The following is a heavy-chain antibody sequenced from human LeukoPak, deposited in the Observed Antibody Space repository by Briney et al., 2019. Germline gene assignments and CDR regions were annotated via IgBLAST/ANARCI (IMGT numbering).Heavy chain of an antibody. Sequence: GASVKVSCKASGYTFTGYYMHWVRQAPGQGLEWMGWINPNSGGTNYAQKFQGRVTMTRDTSISTAYMELSRLRSDDTAVYYCARPTKLRYFDTYHYYGMDVWGQGTTVTVSS. CDR3: ARPTKLRYFDTYHYYGMDV. V-gene: IGHV1-2*02. CDR2: INPNSGGT. CDR1: GYTFTGYY. D-gene: IGHD3-9*01. J-gene: IGHJ6*02.